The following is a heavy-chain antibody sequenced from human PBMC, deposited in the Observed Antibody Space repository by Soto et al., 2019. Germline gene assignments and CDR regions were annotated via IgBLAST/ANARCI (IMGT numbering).Heavy chain of an antibody. D-gene: IGHD6-6*01. CDR2: FDPEDGET. V-gene: IGHV1-24*01. CDR1: GYTLTELS. CDR3: ARDGSIAARPRCFQH. J-gene: IGHJ1*01. Sequence: PGPSVKVSCKVSGYTLTELSMHWVRQAPGKGLEWMGGFDPEDGETIYAQKFQGRVTMTEDTSTDTAYMELSRLRSDDTAVYYCARDGSIAARPRCFQHWGQGTLVTVSS.